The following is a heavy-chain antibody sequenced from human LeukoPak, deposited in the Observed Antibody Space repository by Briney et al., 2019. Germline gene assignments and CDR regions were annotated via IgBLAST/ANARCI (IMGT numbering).Heavy chain of an antibody. CDR2: IYYSGST. J-gene: IGHJ4*02. V-gene: IGHV4-39*01. CDR3: ARWSNYYDSSGYYLTYFDY. Sequence: PSETLSLTCTVSGGSISSSSYYWGWIRQPPGKGLEWIGSIYYSGSTYYNPSLKSRVTISVDTSKNQFSLKLSSVTAADTAVNYCARWSNYYDSSGYYLTYFDYWGQGTLVTVSS. CDR1: GGSISSSSYY. D-gene: IGHD3-22*01.